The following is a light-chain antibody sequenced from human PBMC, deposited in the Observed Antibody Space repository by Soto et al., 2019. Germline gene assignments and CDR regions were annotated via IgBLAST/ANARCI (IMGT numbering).Light chain of an antibody. CDR3: TSYTTKSTYV. CDR2: EVR. V-gene: IGLV2-14*01. CDR1: SSDVGYYNC. Sequence: QSVLTQPASVSGSPGQSITISCTGTSSDVGYYNCVSWYQQHPGKAPQLMIYEVRSRPSGVSDRFSGSKSANTASLTISGLQAEDEADYYCTSYTTKSTYVFGTGTKVTVL. J-gene: IGLJ1*01.